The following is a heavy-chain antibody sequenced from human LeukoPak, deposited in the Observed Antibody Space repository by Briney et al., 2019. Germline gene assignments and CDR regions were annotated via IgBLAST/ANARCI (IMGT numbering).Heavy chain of an antibody. J-gene: IGHJ3*02. D-gene: IGHD6-19*01. Sequence: SGGSLRLSCAASGFTFSSYAMSWVRQAPGKELEWVSAISGSGGSTYYADSVKGRFTISRDNSKNTLYLQMNSLRAEDTAVYYCAKGRDSSGWYPWDAFDIWGQGTMVTVSS. CDR2: ISGSGGST. V-gene: IGHV3-23*01. CDR3: AKGRDSSGWYPWDAFDI. CDR1: GFTFSSYA.